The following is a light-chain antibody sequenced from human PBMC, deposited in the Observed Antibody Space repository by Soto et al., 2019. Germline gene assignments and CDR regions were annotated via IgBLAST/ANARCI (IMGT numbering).Light chain of an antibody. J-gene: IGKJ2*01. CDR2: AAS. V-gene: IGKV1-6*01. CDR1: QGINYD. CDR3: LQDYSYPYT. Sequence: AIQMTQSPSSLSGFVGDRVTITCRASQGINYDVAWYQQKEGKAPKLLIYAASSFQSGVPSRFSGSRAGTDFTLTISSLQPEDFATYYCLQDYSYPYTFGQGTKLEIK.